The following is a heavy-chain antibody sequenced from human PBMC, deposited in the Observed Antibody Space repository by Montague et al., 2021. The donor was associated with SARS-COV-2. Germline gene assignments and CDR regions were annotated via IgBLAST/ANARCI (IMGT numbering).Heavy chain of an antibody. CDR3: ARGRPVQGSLRHFDSISSGALDI. J-gene: IGHJ3*02. CDR1: RGSFSNYY. V-gene: IGHV4-34*01. CDR2: INQGGAP. Sequence: SETLSLTCAVSRGSFSNYYWTWIRQSPGKGLEWIGEINQGGAPNYTPSLKSRVTISLDTSKKQISLKLNYVTVADTAVFFCARGRPVQGSLRHFDSISSGALDIWAQGSLVSVSS. D-gene: IGHD3-9*01.